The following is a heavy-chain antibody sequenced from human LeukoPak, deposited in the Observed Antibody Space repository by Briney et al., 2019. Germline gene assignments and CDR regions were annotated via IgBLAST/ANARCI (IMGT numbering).Heavy chain of an antibody. CDR2: ISAYNGNT. J-gene: IGHJ4*02. CDR1: GYTFTSYG. D-gene: IGHD3-22*01. V-gene: IGHV1-18*01. CDR3: ARDVTYYYDSSGYYDY. Sequence: ASVKVSCKASGYTFTSYGISWVRQAPGQGLEWMGWISAYNGNTNYAQKLQGRVTITTGTSTSTAYMELRSLRSDDTAVYYCARDVTYYYDSSGYYDYWGQGTLVTVSS.